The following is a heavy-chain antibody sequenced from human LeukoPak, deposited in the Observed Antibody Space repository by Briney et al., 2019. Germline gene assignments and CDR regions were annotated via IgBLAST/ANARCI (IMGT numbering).Heavy chain of an antibody. V-gene: IGHV4-4*07. CDR2: IYTSGST. CDR3: ARSGYYYGSGSQLDY. J-gene: IGHJ4*02. Sequence: PSETLSLTCTVSGGSTSSYYWSWIRQPAGKGLEWIGRIYTSGSTNYNPSLKSRVTMSVDTSKNQFSLKLSSVTAADTAVYYCARSGYYYGSGSQLDYWGQGTLVTVSS. D-gene: IGHD3-10*01. CDR1: GGSTSSYY.